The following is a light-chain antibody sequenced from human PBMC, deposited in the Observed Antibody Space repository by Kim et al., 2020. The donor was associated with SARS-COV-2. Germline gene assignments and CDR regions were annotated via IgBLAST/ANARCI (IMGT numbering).Light chain of an antibody. CDR3: QAWDSSTAV. Sequence: SYELTQPPSVSVSPGQTASITCSGDKLGDKYACWYQQKPGQSPVLVIYQDSKRSSGIPERFSGSNSGNTATLTISGTQAMDEADYYCQAWDSSTAVFGTGTKVTVL. V-gene: IGLV3-1*01. CDR2: QDS. J-gene: IGLJ1*01. CDR1: KLGDKY.